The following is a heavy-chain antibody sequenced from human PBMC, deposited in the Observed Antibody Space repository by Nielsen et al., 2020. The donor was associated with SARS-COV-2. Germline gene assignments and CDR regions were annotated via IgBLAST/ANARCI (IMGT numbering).Heavy chain of an antibody. CDR2: IGTAGDT. D-gene: IGHD3-22*01. J-gene: IGHJ4*02. CDR3: ARAETYDSSGYYSPALDY. Sequence: ETLSLTCAASGFTFSSYDMHWVRQATGKGLEWVSAIGTAGDTYYPGSVKGRFTISRENAKNSLYLQMNSLRAGDTAVYYCARAETYDSSGYYSPALDYWGQGTLVTVSS. V-gene: IGHV3-13*04. CDR1: GFTFSSYD.